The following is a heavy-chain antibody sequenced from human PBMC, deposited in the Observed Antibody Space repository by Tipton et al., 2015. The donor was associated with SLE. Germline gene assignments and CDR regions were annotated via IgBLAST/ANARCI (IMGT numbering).Heavy chain of an antibody. CDR2: VFHTGST. CDR1: GASISSYF. J-gene: IGHJ4*02. CDR3: ARDSLGFDY. Sequence: TLSLTCFISGASISSYFWSWVRQPPGKGLEWIGYVFHTGSTNYNPSLKSRVSISLDTSKGQFSLKLTSVTAADTAVYYCARDSLGFDYWGQGALVTVSS. V-gene: IGHV4-59*12. D-gene: IGHD7-27*01.